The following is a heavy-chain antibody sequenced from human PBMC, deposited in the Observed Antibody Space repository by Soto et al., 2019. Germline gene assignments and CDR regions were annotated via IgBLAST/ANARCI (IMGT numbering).Heavy chain of an antibody. D-gene: IGHD2-2*01. J-gene: IGHJ4*02. CDR1: GFTFFSYG. CDR2: IWYDGSNT. V-gene: IGHV3-33*01. Sequence: QVQLVESGGGVVQPGRSLRLSCVASGFTFFSYGMHWVRQAPGKGLEWVAVIWYDGSNTYYADSVKGRFTISRDNSKNTLYLQMNSLRAEDTAVYYCAREVGDFDSWGQGTLVTVSS. CDR3: AREVGDFDS.